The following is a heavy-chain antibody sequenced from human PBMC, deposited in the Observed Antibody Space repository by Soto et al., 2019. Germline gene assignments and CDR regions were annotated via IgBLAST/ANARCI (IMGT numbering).Heavy chain of an antibody. CDR1: GYTFAMYG. J-gene: IGHJ4*02. D-gene: IGHD2-15*01. V-gene: IGHV1-18*01. CDR3: ARGGSAHWDS. CDR2: ISAYNGNT. Sequence: QVQLVQSGYEVKKTGASVKVSCKASGYTFAMYGISWVRQAPGQGLEWMGWISAYNGNTNYVQKFEDRLIMTTDTTTSTAYMELRSLRSDDAAVYYCARGGSAHWDSWGQATLVTVSS.